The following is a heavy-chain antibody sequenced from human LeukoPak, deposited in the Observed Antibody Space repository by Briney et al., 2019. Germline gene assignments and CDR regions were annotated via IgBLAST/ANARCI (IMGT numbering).Heavy chain of an antibody. Sequence: SETLSFTCTVSGGSMSGYFWSWIRQPPGKGLEWIGYIYYSASTNYNPSLKSRVTISVDTSKNQFSLKLSSVTAADTAVYYCARSITSSWYGDFQHWGQGTLVTVSS. V-gene: IGHV4-59*01. D-gene: IGHD6-13*01. CDR1: GGSMSGYF. J-gene: IGHJ1*01. CDR3: ARSITSSWYGDFQH. CDR2: IYYSAST.